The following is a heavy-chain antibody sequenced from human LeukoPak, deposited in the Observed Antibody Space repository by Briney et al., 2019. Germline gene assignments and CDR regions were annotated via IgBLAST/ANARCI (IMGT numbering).Heavy chain of an antibody. CDR1: GFTFSGYA. D-gene: IGHD2-15*01. J-gene: IGHJ4*02. CDR2: ISYDGSNK. V-gene: IGHV3-30*18. CDR3: AKDTCSGGSCYSGDY. Sequence: PGGSLRLSCEASGFTFSGYAVSWVRQAPGKGLEWVAVISYDGSNKYYADSVKGRFTISRDNSKNTLYLQMNSLRAEDTAVYYCAKDTCSGGSCYSGDYWGQGTLVTVSS.